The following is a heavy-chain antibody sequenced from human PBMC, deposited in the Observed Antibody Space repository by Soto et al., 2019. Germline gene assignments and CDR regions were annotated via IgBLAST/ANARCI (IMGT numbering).Heavy chain of an antibody. CDR3: ASLFLMIRRPPRSTPVPARRSFDL. CDR2: IYPGDSDT. V-gene: IGHV5-51*01. J-gene: IGHJ2*01. CDR1: GYSFTSYW. Sequence: GESLKISCKGSGYSFTSYWIGWVRQMPGKGLEWMGIIYPGDSDTRYSPSFRGQVTISADKSISTAYLQWSSLKASDSAMFYCASLFLMIRRPPRSTPVPARRSFDL. D-gene: IGHD4-17*01.